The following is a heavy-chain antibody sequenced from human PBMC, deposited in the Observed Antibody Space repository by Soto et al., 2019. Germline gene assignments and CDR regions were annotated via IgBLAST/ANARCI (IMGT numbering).Heavy chain of an antibody. D-gene: IGHD4-17*01. V-gene: IGHV1-3*01. CDR3: AIGHEYGGNSDAFDS. Sequence: ASVKVSCKASGYTFTSYAMHWVRQAPGQRLEWMGWINAGNGNTKYSQKFQGRVTITRDTSASTAYMELRSLFSEDTAVYYCAIGHEYGGNSDAFDSWGQGTVVTVSS. CDR1: GYTFTSYA. J-gene: IGHJ3*02. CDR2: INAGNGNT.